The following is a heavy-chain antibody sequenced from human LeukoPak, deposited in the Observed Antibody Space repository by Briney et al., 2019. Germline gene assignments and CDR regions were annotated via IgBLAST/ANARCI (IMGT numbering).Heavy chain of an antibody. Sequence: PGGSLRLSCAASGFTFSTYSMNWVRQAPGKGLEWVSYISRSSNTIYYADSVEGRFTISRDNAKNSLYLQMNSLRAEDTAVYYCARDITNYGYIVGASSLWGQGTLVTVSS. CDR1: GFTFSTYS. V-gene: IGHV3-48*01. D-gene: IGHD1-26*01. J-gene: IGHJ4*02. CDR3: ARDITNYGYIVGASSL. CDR2: ISRSSNTI.